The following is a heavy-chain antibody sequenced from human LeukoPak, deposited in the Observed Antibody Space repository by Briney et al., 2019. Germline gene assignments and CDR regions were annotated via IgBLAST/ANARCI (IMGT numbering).Heavy chain of an antibody. J-gene: IGHJ4*02. V-gene: IGHV3-30*04. CDR2: ISYDGSNK. D-gene: IGHD6-19*01. CDR3: ARGAIAVAGTGDY. Sequence: GGSLRLSCAASGFTFSSYAMHWVRQAPGKGLEWVAVISYDGSNKYYADSVKGRFTISRDNSKNTLYLQMNSLRAEDTAVYYCARGAIAVAGTGDYWGQGTLVTVSS. CDR1: GFTFSSYA.